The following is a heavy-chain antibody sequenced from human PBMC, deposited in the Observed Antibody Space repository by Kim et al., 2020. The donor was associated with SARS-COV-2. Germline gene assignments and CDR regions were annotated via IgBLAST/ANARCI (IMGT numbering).Heavy chain of an antibody. V-gene: IGHV1-18*04. CDR1: GYTFTSYG. J-gene: IGHJ4*02. CDR3: ARDFTTVTTRGSGY. D-gene: IGHD4-17*01. CDR2: ISAYNGNT. Sequence: ASVKVSCKASGYTFTSYGISWVRQAPGQGLEWMGWISAYNGNTNYAQKLQGRVTMTTDTSTSTAYMELRSLRSDDTAVYYCARDFTTVTTRGSGYWGQGTLVTVSS.